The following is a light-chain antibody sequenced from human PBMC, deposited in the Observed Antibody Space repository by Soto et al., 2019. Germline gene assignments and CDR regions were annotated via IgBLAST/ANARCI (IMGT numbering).Light chain of an antibody. CDR2: SNN. CDR3: AVWDDSLNGRV. J-gene: IGLJ3*02. V-gene: IGLV1-44*01. Sequence: QSALTQPPSASGTPGQRVTISCSGSSSNIGSYVVNWYQQLPGTAPKLLIYSNNQRPSGVPDRFSGSKSGTSASLAISGLQSDDEADYYCAVWDDSLNGRVFGGGTKLTVL. CDR1: SSNIGSYV.